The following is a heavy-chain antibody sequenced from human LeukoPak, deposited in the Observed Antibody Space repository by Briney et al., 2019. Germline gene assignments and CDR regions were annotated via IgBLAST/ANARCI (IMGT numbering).Heavy chain of an antibody. CDR2: IIPIFGTA. CDR1: GGTFSSYA. D-gene: IGHD3-9*01. CDR3: ARHIPEPGILTGYNYYYYMDV. V-gene: IGHV1-69*05. Sequence: SVTVSCKASGGTFSSYAISWVRQAPGQGLEWMGGIIPIFGTANYAQKFQGRVTITTVESTSTDYMELSSLISEDTAVDYCARHIPEPGILTGYNYYYYMDVWGKGTTVTVSS. J-gene: IGHJ6*03.